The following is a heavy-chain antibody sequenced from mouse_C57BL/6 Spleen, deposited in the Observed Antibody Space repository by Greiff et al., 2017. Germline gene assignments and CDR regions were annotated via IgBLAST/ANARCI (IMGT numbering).Heavy chain of an antibody. J-gene: IGHJ4*01. V-gene: IGHV1-39*01. CDR1: GYSFTDYN. Sequence: VQLKESGPELVKPGASVKISCKASGYSFTDYNMNWVKQSHGKSLEWIGVINPSYGTTSYNQKFKGKATLTVDQSSSTAYMQLNSLTSEDSAVXYCARVWDYDLYYYAMDYWGQGTSVTVSS. D-gene: IGHD2-4*01. CDR2: INPSYGTT. CDR3: ARVWDYDLYYYAMDY.